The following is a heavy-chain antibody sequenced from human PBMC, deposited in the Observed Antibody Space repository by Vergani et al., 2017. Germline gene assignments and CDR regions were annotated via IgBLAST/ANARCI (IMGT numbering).Heavy chain of an antibody. V-gene: IGHV3-21*01. CDR3: ARHFSPTYYDFWSGYPFDY. Sequence: EVQLVESGGGLVKPGGSLRLSCAASGFTFSSYSMNWVRQAPGKGLEWVSSISSSSSYIYYADSVKGRFTISRDNAKNSLYLQMNSLRAEDTAVYYCARHFSPTYYDFWSGYPFDYWGQGTLVTVSS. CDR1: GFTFSSYS. D-gene: IGHD3-3*01. CDR2: ISSSSSYI. J-gene: IGHJ4*02.